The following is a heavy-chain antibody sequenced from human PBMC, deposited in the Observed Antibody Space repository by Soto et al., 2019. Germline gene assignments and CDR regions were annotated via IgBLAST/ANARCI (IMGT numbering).Heavy chain of an antibody. CDR3: ARDLGNDYSNYYVPLRYGMDV. Sequence: GGSLRLSCAASGFTFSSYSMNWVRQAPGKGLEWVSSISSSSSYIYYADSVKGRFTISRDNAKNSLYLQMNSLRAEDTAVYYCARDLGNDYSNYYVPLRYGMDVWGQGTTVTVSS. CDR1: GFTFSSYS. V-gene: IGHV3-21*03. CDR2: ISSSSSYI. J-gene: IGHJ6*02. D-gene: IGHD4-4*01.